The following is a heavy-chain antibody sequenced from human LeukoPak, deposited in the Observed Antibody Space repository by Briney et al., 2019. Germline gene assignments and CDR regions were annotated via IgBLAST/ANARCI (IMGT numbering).Heavy chain of an antibody. CDR2: ISSSSGTI. CDR1: GFTFSSYT. Sequence: GGSLRLSCAASGFTFSSYTMNWVRQAPGKGLEWVSISSSSGTIYYADSVKGRFTISRDNAKNSLYLQMNSLRAEDTTVYYCARGIQYNWFDSWGQGTLVTVSS. D-gene: IGHD5-18*01. CDR3: ARGIQYNWFDS. V-gene: IGHV3-48*04. J-gene: IGHJ5*01.